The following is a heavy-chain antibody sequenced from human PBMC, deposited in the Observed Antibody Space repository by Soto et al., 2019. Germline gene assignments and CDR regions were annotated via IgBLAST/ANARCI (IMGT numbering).Heavy chain of an antibody. J-gene: IGHJ5*02. V-gene: IGHV4-59*01. Sequence: SETLSLTCTVSGGSISSYYWSWIRQPPGKGLEWIGYIYYSGSTNYNPSLKSRATISVDTSKNQFSLKLSSVTAADTAVYYCARDPSYCSSTSCYAWFDPWGQEPLVTVP. CDR1: GGSISSYY. CDR3: ARDPSYCSSTSCYAWFDP. CDR2: IYYSGST. D-gene: IGHD2-2*01.